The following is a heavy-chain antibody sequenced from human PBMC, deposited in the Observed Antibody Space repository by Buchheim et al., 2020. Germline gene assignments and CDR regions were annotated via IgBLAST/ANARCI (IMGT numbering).Heavy chain of an antibody. CDR3: ARVSDSSWGKF. CDR1: GFTFSSYG. D-gene: IGHD7-27*01. V-gene: IGHV3-7*01. J-gene: IGHJ4*02. CDR2: VNQDGSGQ. Sequence: VQLVESGGGVVQPGRSLRLSCAASGFTFSSYGMHWVRQAPGKGLEWVASVNQDGSGQYYVDSVKGRFTISRDNAKNSVYLQMNSLRAEDTAVYYCARVSDSSWGKFWGQGTL.